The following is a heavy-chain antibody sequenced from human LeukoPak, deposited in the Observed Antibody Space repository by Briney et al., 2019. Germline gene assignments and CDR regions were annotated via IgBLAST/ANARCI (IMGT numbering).Heavy chain of an antibody. Sequence: GGSLRLSCTASGFTFSVYEMNWVRQAPGKGLEWVSYISSSSSTIYYADSVKGRFTVSRDNAKNSLYLQMNSLRAEYTAVYYCARDSQRDSDDCFDMWGQGTLVTVSS. CDR1: GFTFSVYE. CDR3: ARDSQRDSDDCFDM. J-gene: IGHJ3*02. CDR2: ISSSSSTI. D-gene: IGHD5-18*01. V-gene: IGHV3-48*03.